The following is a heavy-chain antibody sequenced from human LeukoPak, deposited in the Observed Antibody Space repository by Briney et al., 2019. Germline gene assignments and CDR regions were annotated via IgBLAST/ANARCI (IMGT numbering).Heavy chain of an antibody. Sequence: SQTLSLTCTVSGGSISSGGYYWSWIRQPPGKGLEWIGYIYHSGSTYYNPSLKSRVTISVDRSKNQFSLKLSSVTAADTAVYYCARVRDQLLTFDYWGQGTLVTVSS. J-gene: IGHJ4*02. CDR2: IYHSGST. CDR1: GGSISSGGYY. V-gene: IGHV4-30-2*01. D-gene: IGHD2-2*01. CDR3: ARVRDQLLTFDY.